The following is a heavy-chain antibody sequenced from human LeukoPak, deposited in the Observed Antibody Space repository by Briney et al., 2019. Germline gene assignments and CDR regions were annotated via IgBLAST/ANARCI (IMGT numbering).Heavy chain of an antibody. J-gene: IGHJ6*02. CDR3: ARGRIQNWNDAYYYGMDV. Sequence: KPSETLSLTCAVYGGSFSGYYWSWIRQRPGKGREWSGEINHSGSTNYSPSLKSRVTISVDTSKNQFSLKLSSVTAADTAVYYCARGRIQNWNDAYYYGMDVWGQGTTVTVSS. V-gene: IGHV4-34*01. D-gene: IGHD1-1*01. CDR2: INHSGST. CDR1: GGSFSGYY.